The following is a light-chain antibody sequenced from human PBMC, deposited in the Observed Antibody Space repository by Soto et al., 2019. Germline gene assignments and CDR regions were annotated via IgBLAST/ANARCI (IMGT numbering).Light chain of an antibody. CDR3: AAWDYTLVSML. V-gene: IGLV1-51*01. J-gene: IGLJ2*01. CDR1: YSNIGNNF. Sequence: QAVVTQPPSVSAAPGQTVTISCSGNYSNIGNNFVSWYQQLPGAAPRLLIHDNNKRPSGIPDRFSGAKSGTSATLGITGLQTGDEADYYCAAWDYTLVSMLFGGGTKLTVL. CDR2: DNN.